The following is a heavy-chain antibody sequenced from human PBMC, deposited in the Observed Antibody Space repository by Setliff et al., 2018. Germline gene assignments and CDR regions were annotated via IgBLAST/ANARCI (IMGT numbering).Heavy chain of an antibody. CDR2: IYCSGNT. Sequence: TSETLSLTCTVSGGSISSGDYYWTWIRQPPGKGLEWIGFIYCSGNTFYNPSLKSRLTISVDTSKNLFSLKLSSVTAADTAVYYCARQLYYYGTPGYFDYWGQGTLVTVSS. V-gene: IGHV4-30-4*08. D-gene: IGHD3-10*01. CDR1: GGSISSGDYY. CDR3: ARQLYYYGTPGYFDY. J-gene: IGHJ4*02.